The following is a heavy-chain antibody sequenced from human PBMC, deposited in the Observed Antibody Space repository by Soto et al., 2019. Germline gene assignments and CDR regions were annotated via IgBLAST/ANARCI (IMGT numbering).Heavy chain of an antibody. V-gene: IGHV1-18*04. D-gene: IGHD3-3*01. J-gene: IGHJ5*02. CDR1: GYTFTSYG. CDR3: ARDFSYYDFWSGYSNNWFDP. CDR2: ISAYNGNT. Sequence: QVQLVQSGAEVKKPGASVKVSCKASGYTFTSYGISWVRQAPGQGLEWMGWISAYNGNTNYAQKLQGRVTMTTDTSTSTAYMELMSLRSDDTAVYYCARDFSYYDFWSGYSNNWFDPWGQGTLFTVSS.